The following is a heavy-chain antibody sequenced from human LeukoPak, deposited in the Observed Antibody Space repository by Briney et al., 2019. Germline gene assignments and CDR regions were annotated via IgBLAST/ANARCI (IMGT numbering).Heavy chain of an antibody. V-gene: IGHV1-2*02. CDR3: ARDLHWGPDY. CDR1: GYTFTGYY. Sequence: AASVKVSCKASGYTFTGYYIHWVRQAPGQGLEWMGWINPNTGDTNYAQRFQGRVTMTRDMSINTAYMELSRLRSDDTAVYYCARDLHWGPDYWGQGTLVTVSS. CDR2: INPNTGDT. D-gene: IGHD7-27*01. J-gene: IGHJ4*02.